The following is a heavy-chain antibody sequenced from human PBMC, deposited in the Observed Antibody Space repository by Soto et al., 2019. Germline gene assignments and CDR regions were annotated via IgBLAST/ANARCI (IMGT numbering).Heavy chain of an antibody. D-gene: IGHD6-13*01. V-gene: IGHV6-1*01. CDR2: TYYRSKWYT. J-gene: IGHJ4*02. CDR1: GDSVSNYIAT. CDR3: ARDVGSSLSTFDS. Sequence: PSQTLSLTCAISGDSVSNYIATWNWIRQSPSRGLEWLGRTYYRSKWYTDYAVSVKSRISINPDTAKNQFSLHLNFVTPEDTAVYYCARDVGSSLSTFDSWGQGTLVTVSS.